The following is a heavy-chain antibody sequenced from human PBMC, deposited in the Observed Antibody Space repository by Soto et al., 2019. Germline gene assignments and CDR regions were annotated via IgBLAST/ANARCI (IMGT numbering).Heavy chain of an antibody. V-gene: IGHV1-3*01. CDR1: GYTFTSYA. CDR2: INAGNGNT. CDR3: ARVSRSPYYDFWSGYYSRYYYGMDV. J-gene: IGHJ6*02. Sequence: GASVKVSCKASGYTFTSYAMHWVRQAPGQRLEWMGWINAGNGNTKYSQKLQGRVTITRDTSASTAYMELSSLRSEDTAVYYCARVSRSPYYDFWSGYYSRYYYGMDVWGQGTTVTVSS. D-gene: IGHD3-3*01.